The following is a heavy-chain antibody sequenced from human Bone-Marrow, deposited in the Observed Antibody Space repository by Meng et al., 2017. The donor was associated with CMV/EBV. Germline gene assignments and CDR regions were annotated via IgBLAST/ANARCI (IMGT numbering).Heavy chain of an antibody. Sequence: GESLKISCKGSGYSFTSNWIGWVRQMPGKGLEWMGIIYPGDSDTRYSPSFQGQVTISADKSISTAYLQWSSLKASDTAIYYSARGQRLYLPFDYWGQGTLVTGSS. J-gene: IGHJ4*02. CDR1: GYSFTSNW. CDR2: IYPGDSDT. D-gene: IGHD2-2*02. CDR3: ARGQRLYLPFDY. V-gene: IGHV5-51*01.